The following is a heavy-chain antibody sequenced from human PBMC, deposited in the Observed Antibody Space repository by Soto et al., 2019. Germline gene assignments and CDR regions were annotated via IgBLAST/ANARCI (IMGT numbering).Heavy chain of an antibody. J-gene: IGHJ5*02. Sequence: QVQLQESGPGLVKPSETLSLTCTVSGASISGYYWSWIRKSAGKGLEWIGRIYATGTTDYNPSLTSRVMMSADTSKKQFTLRLRSLTAADTAVYYCVRDGTKTLRDWFDPWGQGISVTVSS. CDR3: VRDGTKTLRDWFDP. V-gene: IGHV4-4*07. D-gene: IGHD1-1*01. CDR1: GASISGYY. CDR2: IYATGTT.